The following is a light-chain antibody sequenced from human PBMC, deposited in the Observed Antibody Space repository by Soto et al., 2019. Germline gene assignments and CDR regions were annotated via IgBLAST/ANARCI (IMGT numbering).Light chain of an antibody. CDR3: QSYDSSLSRRWV. V-gene: IGLV1-40*01. J-gene: IGLJ3*02. CDR1: SSNIGAGYP. CDR2: G. Sequence: QSVLTQPPSVSGAPGQRVTISCTGSSSNIGAGYPVHWYQQLPGTAPKLLVAGNRPSGVPDRFSVSKSGASASLAINGLQAEDEADYYCQSYDSSLSRRWVFGGGTQLTVL.